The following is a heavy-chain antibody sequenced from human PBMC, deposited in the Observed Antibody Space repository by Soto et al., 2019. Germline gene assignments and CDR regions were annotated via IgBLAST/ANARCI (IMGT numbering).Heavy chain of an antibody. J-gene: IGHJ4*02. D-gene: IGHD6-13*01. CDR1: GFTFSSYS. CDR2: ISSSSSYI. Sequence: GGSLRLSCAASGFTFSSYSMNWVRQAPGKGLEWVSSISSSSSYIYYADSVKGRFTISRDNAKNSLYLQMNSLRAEDTAVYYCARPISSSWFVFDYWGQGTLVTVSS. V-gene: IGHV3-21*01. CDR3: ARPISSSWFVFDY.